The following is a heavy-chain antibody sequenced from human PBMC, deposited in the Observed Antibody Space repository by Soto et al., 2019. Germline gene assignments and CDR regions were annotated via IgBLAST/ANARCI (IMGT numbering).Heavy chain of an antibody. CDR2: ISSSGSTI. V-gene: IGHV3-11*01. J-gene: IGHJ3*02. D-gene: IGHD3-16*02. CDR3: ASPMITFGGVILRANDAFDI. Sequence: GGSLRLSCAASGFTFSDYYMSWIRQAPGKGLEWVSYISSSGSTIYYADSVKGRFTISRDNAKNSLYLQMNSLRAEDTAVYYCASPMITFGGVILRANDAFDIWGRGTMVTVSS. CDR1: GFTFSDYY.